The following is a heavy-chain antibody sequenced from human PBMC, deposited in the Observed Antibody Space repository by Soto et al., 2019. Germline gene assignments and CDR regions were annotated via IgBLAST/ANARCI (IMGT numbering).Heavy chain of an antibody. V-gene: IGHV3-11*06. J-gene: IGHJ6*02. CDR1: GFTFNDYY. D-gene: IGHD3-10*01. CDR2: ISSDSTYT. Sequence: QVQLVESGGGLVKPGGSLRLSCAASGFTFNDYYMTWIRQAPGKGLEWVSFISSDSTYTNSADSVKGRFTISRDNAKNSLYLQMNSLRVEDTAVYYCARDSTGSGLDYGMDVWGQGTTVAVSS. CDR3: ARDSTGSGLDYGMDV.